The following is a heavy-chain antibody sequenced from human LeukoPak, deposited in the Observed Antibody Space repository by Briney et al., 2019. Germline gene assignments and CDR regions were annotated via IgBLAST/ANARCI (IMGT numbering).Heavy chain of an antibody. V-gene: IGHV4-39*07. CDR2: LYYSGST. CDR1: GGPISSSSYY. J-gene: IGHJ6*03. Sequence: SETLSLTCTVSGGPISSSSYYWGWIRQPPGKGLEWIGSLYYSGSTYYNPSLKSRVTISGDMSNNQFSLKLSSVTAADTAVYYCTRGDGDWNFPYFYNMDVWGKGTRVTVSS. D-gene: IGHD1-7*01. CDR3: TRGDGDWNFPYFYNMDV.